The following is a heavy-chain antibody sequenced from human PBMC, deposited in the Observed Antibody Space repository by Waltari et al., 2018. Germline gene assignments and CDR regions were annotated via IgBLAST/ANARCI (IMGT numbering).Heavy chain of an antibody. CDR2: IKQDGSEE. CDR3: ARERRGQSGWYYFDF. Sequence: EVQLVESGGGLVQPGGSRRLSCAAAGGPLSRFWMTWVRQAPGKGRECVAHIKQDGSEEYYVDSVKGRFTISKDNAKNSLYLQMNSLRAEDTAVYFCARERRGQSGWYYFDFWGQGSLVTVSS. D-gene: IGHD6-19*01. J-gene: IGHJ4*02. V-gene: IGHV3-7*01. CDR1: GGPLSRFW.